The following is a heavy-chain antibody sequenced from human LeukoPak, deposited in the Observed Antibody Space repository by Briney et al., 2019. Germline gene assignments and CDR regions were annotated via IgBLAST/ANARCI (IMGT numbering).Heavy chain of an antibody. Sequence: SETLSLTCTVSGGSISSSSYYWGWIRQPPGKGLEWIGSIYYSGSTYYNPSLKSRVTISVDTSKNQFSLKLSSVTAADTAVYYCARGRTGTSLIYYYYYMDVWGKGTTVTVSS. CDR2: IYYSGST. J-gene: IGHJ6*03. CDR3: ARGRTGTSLIYYYYYMDV. V-gene: IGHV4-39*07. D-gene: IGHD1-7*01. CDR1: GGSISSSSYY.